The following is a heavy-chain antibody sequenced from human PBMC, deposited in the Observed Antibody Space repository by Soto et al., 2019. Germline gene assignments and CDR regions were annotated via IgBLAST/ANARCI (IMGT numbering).Heavy chain of an antibody. CDR1: GFPLSSYA. V-gene: IGHV3-74*01. Sequence: GGSLRLSCVASGFPLSSYAMHWVRQAPGEGLVWVSRINSDGSSTSYADSVKGRFTISRDNAKNTLYLQMNSLRAEDTAVYYCARRPIEGYYYYYGMDVWGQGTTVTVSS. D-gene: IGHD2-15*01. CDR2: INSDGSST. J-gene: IGHJ6*02. CDR3: ARRPIEGYYYYYGMDV.